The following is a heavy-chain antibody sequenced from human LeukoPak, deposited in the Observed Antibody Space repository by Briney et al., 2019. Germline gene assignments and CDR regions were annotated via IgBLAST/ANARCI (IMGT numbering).Heavy chain of an antibody. CDR2: ISSSGSTI. CDR1: GFTFSSYG. CDR3: ARDGRYSSGWYVDY. Sequence: GGSLRLSCAASGFTFSSYGMHWVRQAPGKGLEWVSYISSSGSTIYYADSVKGRFTISRDNAKNSLYLQMNSLRAEDTAVYYCARDGRYSSGWYVDYWGQGTLVTVSS. D-gene: IGHD6-19*01. J-gene: IGHJ4*02. V-gene: IGHV3-48*04.